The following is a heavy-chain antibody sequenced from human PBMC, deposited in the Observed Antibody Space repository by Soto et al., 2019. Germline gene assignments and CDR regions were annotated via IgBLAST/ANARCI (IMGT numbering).Heavy chain of an antibody. CDR2: IKQDGSEK. V-gene: IGHV3-7*01. D-gene: IGHD6-13*01. Sequence: PGGSLRLSCAASGFTFSSYWMSWVRQAPGKGLEWVANIKQDGSEKYYVDSVKGRFTISRDNAKNSLYLQMNSLRAEDTAVYYCARDGSSSWRTYYFDYWGQGTLVTVSS. J-gene: IGHJ4*02. CDR1: GFTFSSYW. CDR3: ARDGSSSWRTYYFDY.